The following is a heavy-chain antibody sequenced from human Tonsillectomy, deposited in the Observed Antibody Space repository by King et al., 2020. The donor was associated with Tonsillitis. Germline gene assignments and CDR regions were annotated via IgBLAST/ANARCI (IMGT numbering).Heavy chain of an antibody. V-gene: IGHV3-15*01. CDR1: GFIFTNAW. CDR3: TTGVGYGLGSYHRGY. J-gene: IGHJ4*02. Sequence: VQLVESGGDLVKPGGSLRLSCAASGFIFTNAWMSWVRHAPGKGLEWVGRISSEIDGGTTDYAAPVKGRFIISRDVSKNTVFLQMNSLKTEDAGVYYCTTGVGYGLGSYHRGYWGQGTLVTVSS. CDR2: ISSEIDGGTT. D-gene: IGHD3-10*01.